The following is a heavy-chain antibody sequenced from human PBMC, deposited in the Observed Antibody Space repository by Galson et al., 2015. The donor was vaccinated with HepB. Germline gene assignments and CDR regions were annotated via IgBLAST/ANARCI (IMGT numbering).Heavy chain of an antibody. Sequence: SVKVSCKASGYTFTGYYMHWVRQAPGQGLEWMGWINPNSGGTNYAQKFQGWVTMTRDTSISTAYMELSRLRSDDTAVYYCAKSTDRAYYYDSSGAYYYGMDVWGQGTTVTVSS. CDR1: GYTFTGYY. D-gene: IGHD3-22*01. V-gene: IGHV1-2*04. CDR2: INPNSGGT. J-gene: IGHJ6*02. CDR3: AKSTDRAYYYDSSGAYYYGMDV.